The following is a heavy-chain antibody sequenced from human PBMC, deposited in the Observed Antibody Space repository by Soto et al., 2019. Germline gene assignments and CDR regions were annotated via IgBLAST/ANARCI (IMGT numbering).Heavy chain of an antibody. CDR3: ARESEDLTSNFDY. Sequence: GGSLRLSCSASGFTYTRYSMNWVRQAPGKGLEWVSSISSTTNYIYYGDSMKGRFTISRDNAKNSRYLEMNSLRAEDTAVYYWARESEDLTSNFDYWGQGTLVTVSS. J-gene: IGHJ4*02. CDR2: ISSTTNYI. V-gene: IGHV3-21*06. CDR1: GFTYTRYS.